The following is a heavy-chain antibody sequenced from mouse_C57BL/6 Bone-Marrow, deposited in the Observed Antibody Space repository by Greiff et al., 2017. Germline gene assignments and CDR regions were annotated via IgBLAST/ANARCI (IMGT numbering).Heavy chain of an antibody. CDR3: TRDYYGRSGPYYAMDY. V-gene: IGHV5-6-4*01. CDR1: GFTFSSYT. Sequence: EVKLEESGGGLVKPGGSLKLSCAASGFTFSSYTMSWVRQTPEKRLEWVATISSGGSYTYYPDSVKGRFTISRDNAKNTLYLQMSSLKSEDTAMYYCTRDYYGRSGPYYAMDYWGQGTSVTVSS. J-gene: IGHJ4*01. CDR2: ISSGGSYT. D-gene: IGHD1-1*01.